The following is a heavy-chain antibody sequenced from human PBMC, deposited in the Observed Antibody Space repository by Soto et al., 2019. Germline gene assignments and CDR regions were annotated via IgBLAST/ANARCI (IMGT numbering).Heavy chain of an antibody. J-gene: IGHJ4*02. D-gene: IGHD6-19*01. CDR3: ARGIAVGGVDY. V-gene: IGHV1-18*01. CDR1: GYTFTSYG. CDR2: ISAYNGNT. Sequence: GASVKVCCKAPGYTFTSYGIRWVRQAPGQGLEWMGWISAYNGNTNYAQKLQGRVTMTTDTSTSTAYMELRSLRSDDTAVYYCARGIAVGGVDYWGQGTLVTVSS.